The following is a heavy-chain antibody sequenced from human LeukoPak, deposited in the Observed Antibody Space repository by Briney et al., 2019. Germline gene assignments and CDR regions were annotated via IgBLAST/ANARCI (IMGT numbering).Heavy chain of an antibody. CDR2: IPYDGSKT. J-gene: IGHJ4*02. CDR3: AKDWNLFGSGNHYDSWGY. V-gene: IGHV3-30*18. D-gene: IGHD3-10*01. Sequence: PGRSLRLSCAASGFTFSSYGMHWVRQGPGKGLEWVAYIPYDGSKTYYAESVKGRFTISRDNSKNTLYLEMNTLRLEDTAVYYCAKDWNLFGSGNHYDSWGYWGQGTLVTVSS. CDR1: GFTFSSYG.